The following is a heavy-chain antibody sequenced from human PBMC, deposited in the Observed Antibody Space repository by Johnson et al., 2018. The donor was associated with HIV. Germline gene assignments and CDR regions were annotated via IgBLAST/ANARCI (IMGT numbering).Heavy chain of an antibody. J-gene: IGHJ3*02. D-gene: IGHD6-13*01. V-gene: IGHV3-30*19. CDR3: ARDGVYSSPHDAFDI. CDR1: GFPFSSYG. Sequence: QLVESGGGVVQPGRSLRLSCTASGFPFSSYGMHWVRQAPGRGLEWVAVMWYDGSNKYYADSVKGRFTISRDNSKNTVYIQMNSLRAEDTAVYYCARDGVYSSPHDAFDIWGQGTMVTVSS. CDR2: MWYDGSNK.